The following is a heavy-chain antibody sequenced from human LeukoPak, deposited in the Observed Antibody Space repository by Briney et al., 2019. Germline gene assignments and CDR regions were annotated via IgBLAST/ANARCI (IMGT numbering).Heavy chain of an antibody. Sequence: PSETLSLTCAVYGGSFSGYYWSWIRQPPGKGLEWIGEINHSGSTNYNPSLKSRVTISVDTSKNQFSLKLSSVAAADTAVYYCARHPLTSRYDYWGQGTLVTVSS. CDR2: INHSGST. CDR3: ARHPLTSRYDY. CDR1: GGSFSGYY. J-gene: IGHJ4*02. V-gene: IGHV4-34*01.